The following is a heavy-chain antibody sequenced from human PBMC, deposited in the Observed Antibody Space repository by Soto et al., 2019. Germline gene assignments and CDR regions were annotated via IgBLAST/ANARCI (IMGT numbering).Heavy chain of an antibody. D-gene: IGHD2-15*01. Sequence: GGSLRLSCAASGFTFSSYAMSGVRQAPGKGLEWVSAISGSGGSTYYADSVKGRFTISRDNSKNTLYLQMNSLRAEDTAVYYCAKALRYSGVPDAFDIWGQGTMVTVSS. CDR2: ISGSGGST. J-gene: IGHJ3*02. CDR1: GFTFSSYA. CDR3: AKALRYSGVPDAFDI. V-gene: IGHV3-23*01.